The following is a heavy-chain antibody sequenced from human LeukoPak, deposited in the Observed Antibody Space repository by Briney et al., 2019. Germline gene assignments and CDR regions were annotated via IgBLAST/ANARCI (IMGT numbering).Heavy chain of an antibody. Sequence: PGRSLRLSCVASGFILSSNGMHWVRQAPGKGLEWVAVLWSDASNRYYADSVKGRFTISRDISKNTLYLQMTSLRVEDTAVYYCAREDWGSTGHSFGYWGQGTLVTVSS. V-gene: IGHV3-33*01. D-gene: IGHD7-27*01. CDR1: GFILSSNG. CDR2: LWSDASNR. J-gene: IGHJ4*02. CDR3: AREDWGSTGHSFGY.